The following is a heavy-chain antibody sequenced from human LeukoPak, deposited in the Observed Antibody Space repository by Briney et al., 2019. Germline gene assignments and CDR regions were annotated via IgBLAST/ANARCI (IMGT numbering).Heavy chain of an antibody. Sequence: GESLKISCKGSGYTFTRYWIGWVRQMPGKGLEWMGIIYPGDSDIKYSPSFQGQVTISADKSISTAYLQWSSLKASDTAMYYCARKYSSAWYVWFDYWGQGTLVTVSS. D-gene: IGHD6-13*01. CDR1: GYTFTRYW. CDR3: ARKYSSAWYVWFDY. CDR2: IYPGDSDI. V-gene: IGHV5-51*01. J-gene: IGHJ4*02.